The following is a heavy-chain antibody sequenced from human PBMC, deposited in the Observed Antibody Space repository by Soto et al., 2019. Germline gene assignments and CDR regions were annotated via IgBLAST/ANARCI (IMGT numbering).Heavy chain of an antibody. CDR3: GRVGVANWVDP. D-gene: IGHD3-10*01. CDR2: IWYDGSND. CDR1: GYMFSKYG. J-gene: IGHJ5*02. V-gene: IGHV3-33*01. Sequence: QVQLVESGGGVVQPGRSLRLSCEGSGYMFSKYGMNWVRQAPGKGLEWVAIIWYDGSNDFYADSVKGRFTISKDNSKNTVYLQMDSLRVDDTAIYYCGRVGVANWVDPWGQGTLVTVSS.